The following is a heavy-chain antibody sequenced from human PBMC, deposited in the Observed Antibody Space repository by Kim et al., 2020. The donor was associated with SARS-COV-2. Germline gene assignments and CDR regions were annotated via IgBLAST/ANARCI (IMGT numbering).Heavy chain of an antibody. Sequence: SETLSLTCTVSGGSISSYYWSWIRQPPGKGLEWIGYIYYSGSTNYNPSLKSRVTISVDTSKNQFSLKLSSVTAADTAAYYCERVGQLGYIQPNFDYWGQGTLVTVSS. D-gene: IGHD5-18*01. CDR1: GGSISSYY. V-gene: IGHV4-59*13. J-gene: IGHJ4*02. CDR3: ERVGQLGYIQPNFDY. CDR2: IYYSGST.